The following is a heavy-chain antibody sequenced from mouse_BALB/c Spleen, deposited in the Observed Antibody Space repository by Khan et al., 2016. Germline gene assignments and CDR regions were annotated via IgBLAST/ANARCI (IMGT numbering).Heavy chain of an antibody. CDR3: ARDAMDY. J-gene: IGHJ4*01. Sequence: VQLKESGPDLVKPGASVKISCKASGYSFTGYYMYWVKQSHGKSLEWIGRVNPNNGDTTSNQKFKGKAILTVDKSSRPAYMELLSLTSEDSAVYYCARDAMDYWGQGTSLTVSS. CDR2: VNPNNGDT. CDR1: GYSFTGYY. V-gene: IGHV1-18*01.